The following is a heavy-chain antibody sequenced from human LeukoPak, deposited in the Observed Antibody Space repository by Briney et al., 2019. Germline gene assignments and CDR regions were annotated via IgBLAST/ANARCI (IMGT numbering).Heavy chain of an antibody. CDR1: GFTFSTFG. V-gene: IGHV3-33*01. J-gene: IGHJ4*02. D-gene: IGHD3-22*01. CDR3: ARDLGSSGSIDY. CDR2: IWNDGSYK. Sequence: GGSLRLSCAASGFTFSTFGMHWVRQAPGKGLALVTVIWNDGSYKYYSDSVKGRFTISRDNSKNTLYLQMNSLTAEDTAVYYCARDLGSSGSIDYWGQGTLVTVSS.